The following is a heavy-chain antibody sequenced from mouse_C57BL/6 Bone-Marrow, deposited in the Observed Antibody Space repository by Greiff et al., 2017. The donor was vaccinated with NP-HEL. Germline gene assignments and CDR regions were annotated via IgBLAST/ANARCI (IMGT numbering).Heavy chain of an antibody. D-gene: IGHD4-1*02. J-gene: IGHJ1*03. CDR2: IYPGDGDT. V-gene: IGHV1-82*01. CDR1: GYAFSSSW. CDR3: ARLNWDVRYFDV. Sequence: VQLQQSGPELVKPGASVKISCKASGYAFSSSWMNWVKQRPGKGLEWIGRIYPGDGDTNYNGKFKGKATLTADKSSSTAYMQLSSLTSEDSAVYFCARLNWDVRYFDVWGTGTTVTVSS.